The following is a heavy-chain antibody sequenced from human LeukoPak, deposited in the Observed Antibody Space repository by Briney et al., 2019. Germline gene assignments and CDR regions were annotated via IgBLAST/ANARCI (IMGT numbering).Heavy chain of an antibody. J-gene: IGHJ4*02. V-gene: IGHV3-64*01. D-gene: IGHD1-26*01. CDR1: GFTFSSYA. CDR2: ISSNGGST. CDR3: ARDPGSGSYHYYFDC. Sequence: PGGSLRLSCAASGFTFSSYAMHWVRQAPGKGLEYVSAISSNGGSTYYANSVKGRFTISGDNSKNTLYLQMGSLRAEDMAVYYCARDPGSGSYHYYFDCWGQGTLVTVSS.